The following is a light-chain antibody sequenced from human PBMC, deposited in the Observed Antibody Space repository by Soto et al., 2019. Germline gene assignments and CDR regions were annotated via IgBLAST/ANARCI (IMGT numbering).Light chain of an antibody. CDR3: QSYDSSLSEV. CDR2: VNI. V-gene: IGLV1-40*01. CDR1: TSNIGAGYD. Sequence: QSVLTQPPSVSGAPGQRVTISCTGSTSNIGAGYDVHWYRQLPGTAPKLLIYVNINRPSGVPDRFSGSKSGTSASLAITGLQAEDEADYYCQSYDSSLSEVFGTGTKLTVL. J-gene: IGLJ1*01.